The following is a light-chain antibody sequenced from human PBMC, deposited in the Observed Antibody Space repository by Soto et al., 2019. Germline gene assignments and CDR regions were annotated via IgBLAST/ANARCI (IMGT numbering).Light chain of an antibody. V-gene: IGLV3-21*02. CDR1: NIGSKS. CDR3: QLWDSTRDHHV. Sequence: SYELTQPPSVSVAPGQTARITCRGNNIGSKSVHWYQQKPGQAPVLVVYADDDRPSGIPERISGSNSGNTATLTISRVEAGDEADYYCQLWDSTRDHHVFGSGTKVTVL. J-gene: IGLJ1*01. CDR2: ADD.